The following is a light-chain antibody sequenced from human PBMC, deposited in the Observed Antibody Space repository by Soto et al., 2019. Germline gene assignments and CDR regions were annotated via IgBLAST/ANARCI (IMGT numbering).Light chain of an antibody. CDR2: DVS. CDR1: SSDVGGYNY. J-gene: IGLJ2*01. CDR3: CSYAGSYTWV. Sequence: QSVLTQPRSVSGSPGQSVTISCTGTSSDVGGYNYVSWYQQHLGKAPKLMIYDVSKRPPGVPDRFSGSKSGNTASLTISGLQAEDEADYYCCSYAGSYTWVFGGGTQLTVL. V-gene: IGLV2-11*01.